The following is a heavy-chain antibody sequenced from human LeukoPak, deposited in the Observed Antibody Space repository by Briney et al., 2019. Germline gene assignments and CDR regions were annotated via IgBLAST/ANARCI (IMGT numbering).Heavy chain of an antibody. CDR2: INHSGST. D-gene: IGHD3-22*01. CDR1: GGSFSGYF. J-gene: IGHJ5*02. Sequence: PSETLSLTCAVHGGSFSGYFWSWIRHPPGKGLEWIGEINHSGSTNYNPSLKSRVTISVDTSKNQFSLKLNSVTAEDTAVHYCATHCYDRSGYYYHHESWGQGTLVTVSS. CDR3: ATHCYDRSGYYYHHES. V-gene: IGHV4-34*01.